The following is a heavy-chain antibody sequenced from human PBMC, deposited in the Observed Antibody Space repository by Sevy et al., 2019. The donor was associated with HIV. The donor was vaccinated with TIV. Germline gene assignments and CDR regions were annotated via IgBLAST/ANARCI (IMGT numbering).Heavy chain of an antibody. J-gene: IGHJ4*02. D-gene: IGHD3-22*01. V-gene: IGHV1-24*01. CDR2: LDPEDVQT. Sequence: ASVKVSCKVSGSTLTKLSINWGQQAPGKGLEWMATLDPEDVQTIYAQKSQGRVTMTEDTSTDTGYMEVSSLRSEDTAIYYSATTNDYYESSGSPIDYWGQGTLVTVSS. CDR1: GSTLTKLS. CDR3: ATTNDYYESSGSPIDY.